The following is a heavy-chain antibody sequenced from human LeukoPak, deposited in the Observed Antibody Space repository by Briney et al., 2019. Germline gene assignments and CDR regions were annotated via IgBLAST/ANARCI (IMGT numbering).Heavy chain of an antibody. Sequence: PSETLSLTCAVYGGSFSGYYWSWIRQPPGKGLEWIGEINHSGSTNYNPSLKSQVTISVDTSKNQFSLKLSSVTAADTGVYYCVRGSRVYCGGDCYYYWGQGTLVTVSS. J-gene: IGHJ4*02. D-gene: IGHD2-21*02. CDR2: INHSGST. CDR3: VRGSRVYCGGDCYYY. CDR1: GGSFSGYY. V-gene: IGHV4-34*01.